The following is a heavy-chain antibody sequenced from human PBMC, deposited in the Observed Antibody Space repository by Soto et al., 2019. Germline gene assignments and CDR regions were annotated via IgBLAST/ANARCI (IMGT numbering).Heavy chain of an antibody. J-gene: IGHJ6*02. CDR2: ISGNNGDT. V-gene: IGHV1-18*01. CDR3: AKNGQPPYYYYGMDV. D-gene: IGHD2-8*01. Sequence: QGHLVQSGAEVKKPGASVKVSCKASGYTFTRYGISWVRQAPGQGLEWMGWISGNNGDTNYAQRFQGKVTMTIDTSTSTAYMELRSLTADDTAVYYCAKNGQPPYYYYGMDVWGQGTSVTVSS. CDR1: GYTFTRYG.